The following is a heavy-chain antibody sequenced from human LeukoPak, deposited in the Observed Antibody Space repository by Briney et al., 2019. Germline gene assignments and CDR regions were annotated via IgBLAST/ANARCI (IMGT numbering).Heavy chain of an antibody. Sequence: ASVKVSCKASGYTLTSYDINWVRQATGQGLEWMGWMNPNSGNTGYAQKFQGRVTMTRNTSISTAYMELSSLRSEDTAVYYCARGEGGDIVVVPAAGWGMDVWGQGTTVTVSS. CDR3: ARGEGGDIVVVPAAGWGMDV. CDR2: MNPNSGNT. D-gene: IGHD2-2*01. CDR1: GYTLTSYD. V-gene: IGHV1-8*01. J-gene: IGHJ6*02.